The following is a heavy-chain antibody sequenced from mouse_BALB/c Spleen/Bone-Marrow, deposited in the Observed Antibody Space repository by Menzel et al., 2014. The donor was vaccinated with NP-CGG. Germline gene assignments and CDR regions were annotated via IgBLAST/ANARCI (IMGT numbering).Heavy chain of an antibody. D-gene: IGHD1-1*01. J-gene: IGHJ2*01. V-gene: IGHV2-6-7*01. CDR1: GISLTDYG. CDR2: IWGDGST. CDR3: ARDLYYCGFDY. Sequence: VQLQQSGPGLVAPSQSLSITCTVSGISLTDYGVNWVRQPPGKNLEWLGMIWGDGSTDYNSALKSRLSISKDNSQSQVFLKMNSLETDDTARYYCARDLYYCGFDYWGQGTTPTVSS.